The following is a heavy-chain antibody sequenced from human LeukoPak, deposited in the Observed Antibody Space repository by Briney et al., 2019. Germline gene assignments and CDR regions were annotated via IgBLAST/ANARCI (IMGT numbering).Heavy chain of an antibody. CDR1: GFTFSSYA. J-gene: IGHJ6*02. D-gene: IGHD5-12*01. CDR3: AKDPRRRDGYALNGMDV. V-gene: IGHV3-23*01. CDR2: ISGSGGST. Sequence: GGSLRLSCAASGFTFSSYAMSWVRQAPGKGLEWVSAISGSGGSTYYADFVKGRFTISRDNSKNTLYLQMNSLRAEDTAVYYCAKDPRRRDGYALNGMDVWGQGTTVTVSS.